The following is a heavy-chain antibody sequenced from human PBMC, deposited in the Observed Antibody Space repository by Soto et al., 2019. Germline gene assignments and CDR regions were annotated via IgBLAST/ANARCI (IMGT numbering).Heavy chain of an antibody. CDR3: AREGPLIAVAGHDAFDI. D-gene: IGHD6-19*01. Sequence: QVQLVESGGGVVQPGRSLRLSCAASGFTFSSYAMHWVRQAPGKGLEWVAVISYDGSNKYYADSVKGRFTISRDNSKNTLYLQMNSLRAEDTAVYYCAREGPLIAVAGHDAFDIWGQGTMVTVSS. CDR1: GFTFSSYA. J-gene: IGHJ3*02. CDR2: ISYDGSNK. V-gene: IGHV3-30-3*01.